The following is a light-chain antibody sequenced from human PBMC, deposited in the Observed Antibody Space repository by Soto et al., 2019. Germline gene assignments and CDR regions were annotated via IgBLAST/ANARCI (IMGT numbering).Light chain of an antibody. CDR1: QRIRTS. J-gene: IGKJ2*01. V-gene: IGKV1-39*01. CDR3: QQSYSVPPT. Sequence: DVQMTQSPSSLSASVGDRVTITRRASQRIRTSLNWYQQKPGKAPKFLIYDASSLQSEVPSRFSGSGSGTDFTLTISNLQPEDFATYYCQQSYSVPPTFGQGTKLEI. CDR2: DAS.